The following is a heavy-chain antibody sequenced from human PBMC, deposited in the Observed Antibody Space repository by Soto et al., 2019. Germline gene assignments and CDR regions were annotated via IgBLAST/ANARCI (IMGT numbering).Heavy chain of an antibody. V-gene: IGHV4-59*08. J-gene: IGHJ5*02. CDR2: VYYSGST. Sequence: ETLSLTWPVSGGSISSNYWTWIRQPPGKGLEWIGYVYYSGSTYYNPSLKSRVTISVDTSKNQFSLKLSSVTAADTAVYYCARVVNEDWFDPWGQGTLVTVSS. CDR3: ARVVNEDWFDP. CDR1: GGSISSNY. D-gene: IGHD1-1*01.